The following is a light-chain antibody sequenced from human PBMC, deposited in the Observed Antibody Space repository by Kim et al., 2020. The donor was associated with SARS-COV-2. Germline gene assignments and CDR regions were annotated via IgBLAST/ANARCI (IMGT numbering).Light chain of an antibody. CDR1: SSNIGRNT. J-gene: IGLJ3*02. CDR2: SNN. Sequence: ELTQPPSASGTPGQRVTISCSGSSSNIGRNTVNWYQQLPGTAPKLLIYSNNQRPSGVPDRFSGPKSGTSASLAISGLQSEDEADYYCAAWDDSLNGWVFGGGTQLTVL. CDR3: AAWDDSLNGWV. V-gene: IGLV1-44*01.